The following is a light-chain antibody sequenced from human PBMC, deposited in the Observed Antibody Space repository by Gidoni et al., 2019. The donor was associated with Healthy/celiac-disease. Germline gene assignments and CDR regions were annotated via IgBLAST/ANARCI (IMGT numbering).Light chain of an antibody. V-gene: IGKV1-39*01. J-gene: IGKJ4*01. CDR1: QSISSY. CDR2: AAS. CDR3: QQSYSTPRGT. Sequence: DIQMHQSPSSLSASVGNRVTITCRASQSISSYLNWYQQKPGKAPKLLIYAASSLQSGVPSRFSGSGSGTDFTLTISSLQPEDFATYYCQQSYSTPRGTFGGGTKVEIK.